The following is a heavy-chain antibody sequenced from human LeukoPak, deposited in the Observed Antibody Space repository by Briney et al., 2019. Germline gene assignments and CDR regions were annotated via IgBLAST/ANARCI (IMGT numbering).Heavy chain of an antibody. V-gene: IGHV4-4*07. CDR2: IYTSGST. CDR3: ARGGNPLVRYGSGSYSSWFDP. D-gene: IGHD3-10*01. CDR1: GGSISSYY. Sequence: SETLSLTCTVSGGSISSYYWSWIRQPAGKGLEWIGRIYTSGSTNYNPSLKSRVTMSVDTSKNQFSLRLSSVTAADTAVYYCARGGNPLVRYGSGSYSSWFDPWGQGTLVTVSS. J-gene: IGHJ5*02.